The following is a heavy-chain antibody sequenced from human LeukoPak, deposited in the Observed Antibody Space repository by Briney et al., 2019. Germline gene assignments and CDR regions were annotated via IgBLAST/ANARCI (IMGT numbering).Heavy chain of an antibody. V-gene: IGHV1-2*02. D-gene: IGHD6-19*01. CDR3: ARDGAVTGSYNWFDP. J-gene: IGHJ5*02. CDR1: GYTXTGYY. Sequence: ASVKVSCKASGYTXTGYYMHGVRQAPGQGLEWMGWINGNAGDTRYAEKSQGRVTMTRDTSISTAYMELRSLTSDDSAVYYCARDGAVTGSYNWFDPWGQGTLVTVSS. CDR2: INGNAGDT.